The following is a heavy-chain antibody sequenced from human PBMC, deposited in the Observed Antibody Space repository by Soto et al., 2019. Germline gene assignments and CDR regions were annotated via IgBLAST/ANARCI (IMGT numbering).Heavy chain of an antibody. CDR1: GFTFSSYA. V-gene: IGHV3-23*01. CDR3: AKGGSYRVNYYYYMDV. D-gene: IGHD3-16*02. CDR2: ISGSGGST. J-gene: IGHJ6*03. Sequence: GGSLRLSCAASGFTFSSYAMSWVRQAPGKGLEWVSAISGSGGSTYYADSVKGRFTISRDNSKNTLYLQMNSLRAEDTAVYYCAKGGSYRVNYYYYMDVWGKGTTVTVSS.